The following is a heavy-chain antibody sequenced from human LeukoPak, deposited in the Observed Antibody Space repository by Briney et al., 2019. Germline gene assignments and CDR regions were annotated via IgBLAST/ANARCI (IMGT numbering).Heavy chain of an antibody. V-gene: IGHV4-59*08. J-gene: IGHJ4*02. CDR1: GDSISRYY. D-gene: IGHD2-15*01. CDR2: IYYSGST. CDR3: ARRRVVAATLDY. Sequence: PSETLSLTCTVSGDSISRYYWSWIRQPPGKGLEWIGYIYYSGSTNYNPSLKSRVTISVDTSKNQFSLKLSSVTAADTAVYYCARRRVVAATLDYWGQGTLVTVSS.